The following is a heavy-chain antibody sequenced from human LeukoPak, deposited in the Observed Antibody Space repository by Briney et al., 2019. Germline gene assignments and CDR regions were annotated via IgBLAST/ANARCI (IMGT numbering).Heavy chain of an antibody. CDR3: ARAAGTSLHY. V-gene: IGHV3-30*04. J-gene: IGHJ4*02. D-gene: IGHD6-13*01. Sequence: GGSLRLSCAASGFTFSSYAMHWVRQAPGKGLEWVAVISYDGSNKYYADSVKGRFTISRDNSKNTLYLQMNSLRAEDTAVYYCARAAGTSLHYRGQGTLVTVSS. CDR1: GFTFSSYA. CDR2: ISYDGSNK.